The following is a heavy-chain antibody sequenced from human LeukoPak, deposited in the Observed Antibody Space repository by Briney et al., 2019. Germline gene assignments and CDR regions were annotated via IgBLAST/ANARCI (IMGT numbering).Heavy chain of an antibody. V-gene: IGHV4-34*01. J-gene: IGHJ2*01. CDR3: ARGGPDGYYDILTGYPDWYFDL. D-gene: IGHD3-9*01. Sequence: SETLSLTCAVYGGSFSGYYWSWIRQPPGKGLEWIGEINHSGSTNYNPSLKRRVTISVDTSKNQFSLKLSSVTAADTAVYYCARGGPDGYYDILTGYPDWYFDLWGRGTLVTVSS. CDR1: GGSFSGYY. CDR2: INHSGST.